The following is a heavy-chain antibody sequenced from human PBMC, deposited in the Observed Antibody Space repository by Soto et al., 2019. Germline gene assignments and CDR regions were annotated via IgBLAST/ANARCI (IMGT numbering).Heavy chain of an antibody. Sequence: GGSLRLSCAASGFTFSSYSMNWVRQAPGKGLEWVSSISSSSYIYYADSVKGRFTISRDNAKNSLYLQMNSLRAEDTAVYYCARDLAGITMIVVELGDWFDPWGQGTLVTVSS. CDR3: ARDLAGITMIVVELGDWFDP. D-gene: IGHD3-22*01. CDR2: ISSSSYI. V-gene: IGHV3-21*01. J-gene: IGHJ5*02. CDR1: GFTFSSYS.